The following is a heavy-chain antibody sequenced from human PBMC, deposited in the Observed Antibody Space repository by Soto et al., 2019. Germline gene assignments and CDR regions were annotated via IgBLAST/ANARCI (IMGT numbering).Heavy chain of an antibody. J-gene: IGHJ6*02. D-gene: IGHD2-2*01. V-gene: IGHV1-69*01. CDR1: GGTFSSYA. Sequence: HVQLVQSGAEVKKPGSSVKVSCKASGGTFSSYAISWVRQAPGQGLEWMGGIIPIFGTANYAQKFQGRVTITADESTSTAYMELSSLRSEDTAVYYCARAVDIVVVPAENYYYGMDVWGQGTTVTVSS. CDR3: ARAVDIVVVPAENYYYGMDV. CDR2: IIPIFGTA.